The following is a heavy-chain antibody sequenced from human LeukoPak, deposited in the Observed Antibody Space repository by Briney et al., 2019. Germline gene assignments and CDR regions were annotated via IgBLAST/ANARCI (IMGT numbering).Heavy chain of an antibody. CDR1: SFTVSNYA. CDR3: AKVPYSAYGSGRSPFMDV. D-gene: IGHD3-10*01. V-gene: IGHV3-23*01. J-gene: IGHJ6*02. CDR2: ISKTVSDT. Sequence: GRSHSLLYAPSSFTVSNYAISCASHAPGKWLEWVSTISKTVSDTYYAHSVKGRFTISRENTDNTLYLQINNVRTKEPDIDYCAKVPYSAYGSGRSPFMDVWGPGKTVAVSS.